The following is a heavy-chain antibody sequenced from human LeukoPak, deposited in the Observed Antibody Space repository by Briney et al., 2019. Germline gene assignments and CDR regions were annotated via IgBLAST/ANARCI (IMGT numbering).Heavy chain of an antibody. Sequence: GGSLRLSCAASGFTFSSYWMSWVRQAPGKGLEWVANIKQDGSAKYYADSVKGRFTISRDYAKSSLYLQMSSLRAEDTAVYYCARVSYSSSWWGYYYYYMDVWGKGTTVTISS. J-gene: IGHJ6*03. CDR1: GFTFSSYW. CDR3: ARVSYSSSWWGYYYYYMDV. D-gene: IGHD6-13*01. CDR2: IKQDGSAK. V-gene: IGHV3-7*01.